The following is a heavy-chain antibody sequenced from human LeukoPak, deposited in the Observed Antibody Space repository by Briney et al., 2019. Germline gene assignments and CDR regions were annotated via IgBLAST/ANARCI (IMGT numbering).Heavy chain of an antibody. D-gene: IGHD3-9*01. CDR1: GGSFSGHY. CDR2: INHSGST. CDR3: ARSPVSWLWYFDL. Sequence: SETLSLTCAVYGGSFSGHYWSWIRQPPGKGLEWIGEINHSGSTNYNPSLKSRVTISVDTSKNQFSLKLSSVTAADTAVYYCARSPVSWLWYFDLWGRGTLVTVSS. V-gene: IGHV4-34*01. J-gene: IGHJ2*01.